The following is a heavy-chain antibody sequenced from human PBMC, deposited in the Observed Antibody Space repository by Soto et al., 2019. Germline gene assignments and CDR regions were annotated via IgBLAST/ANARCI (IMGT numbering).Heavy chain of an antibody. Sequence: QITLKESGPTLEKPTQTLTLTCTFSGFSLSSTRMAVGWIRQPPGKALEWLALIYWDDDKRYSPVPKSRLTITKDNSKIQVVLTMSNMDPVDTARYYCAHIVVAGLGYYFDYWGQGTLVTVSS. J-gene: IGHJ4*02. V-gene: IGHV2-5*02. D-gene: IGHD6-19*01. CDR2: IYWDDDK. CDR3: AHIVVAGLGYYFDY. CDR1: GFSLSSTRMA.